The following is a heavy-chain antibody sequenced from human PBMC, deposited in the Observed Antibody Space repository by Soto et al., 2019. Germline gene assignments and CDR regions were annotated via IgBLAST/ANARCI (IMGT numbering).Heavy chain of an antibody. D-gene: IGHD1-26*01. J-gene: IGHJ4*02. CDR1: GYTFTSYA. V-gene: IGHV1-3*01. Sequence: QVQLVQSGAEVKKPGASVKVSCKASGYTFTSYAMHWVRQAPGQRLEWMGWINAGNGNTKYSQKFEGRVTITRDTSASTAYMELSSVRSEDTVVYYCAPDLGVGAASDYWGQGTLVTVSS. CDR2: INAGNGNT. CDR3: APDLGVGAASDY.